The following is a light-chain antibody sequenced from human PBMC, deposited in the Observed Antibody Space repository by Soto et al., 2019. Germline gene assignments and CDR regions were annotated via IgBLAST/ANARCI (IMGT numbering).Light chain of an antibody. J-gene: IGKJ4*01. Sequence: EIVLTQSPATLSAYPGEGATLSCRASQSFGNYIAWYQQKPGQIPRLLISDTSNRATGIPARFSGSGSGAAFSLVISSLEPDDSAIYYCQHRANWPLLVFGGGTKVEIK. CDR2: DTS. V-gene: IGKV3-11*01. CDR3: QHRANWPLLV. CDR1: QSFGNY.